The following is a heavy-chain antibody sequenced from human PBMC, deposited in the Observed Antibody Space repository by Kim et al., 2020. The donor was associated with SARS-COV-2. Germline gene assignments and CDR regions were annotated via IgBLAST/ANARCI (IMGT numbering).Heavy chain of an antibody. CDR2: ISYDGRKT. CDR1: GLNFDNSA. D-gene: IGHD3-22*01. V-gene: IGHV3-30-3*01. CDR3: ARGNYYESMSLFDYDNGMDV. Sequence: GGSLRLSCAASGLNFDNSAMNWVRQAPGKGLEWVAVISYDGRKTHYADSVKGRFTISRDNSKSTMYLQIKSLRVEDTALYYCARGNYYESMSLFDYDNGMDVWGQGTTVTVSS. J-gene: IGHJ6*02.